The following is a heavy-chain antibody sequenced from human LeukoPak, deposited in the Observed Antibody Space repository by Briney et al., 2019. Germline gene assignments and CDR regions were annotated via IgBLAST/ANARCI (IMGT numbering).Heavy chain of an antibody. CDR2: INHSGST. Sequence: SETLSLTCAVYGGSFSGYYWSCIGQPPGKGLEWIGEINHSGSTNYNPSLKSRVTISVDTSKNQFSLKLSSVTAADTAVYYCARGMNYYGSGSYYNWFDPWGQGTLVTVSS. CDR3: ARGMNYYGSGSYYNWFDP. J-gene: IGHJ5*02. CDR1: GGSFSGYY. V-gene: IGHV4-34*01. D-gene: IGHD3-10*01.